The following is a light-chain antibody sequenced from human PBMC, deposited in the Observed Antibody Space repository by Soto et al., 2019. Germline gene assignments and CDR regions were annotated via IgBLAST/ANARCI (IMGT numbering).Light chain of an antibody. CDR2: GNS. Sequence: QSVLTQPPSVSGAPGQRVTISCTGSSSNIGAGYDVHWYQQLPGTAPKLLIYGNSNRPSGVPDRFSGSKSGTSPSLAITGLQAEDEADYYCQSYHSSLSGYVFGTGTKLTVL. CDR3: QSYHSSLSGYV. V-gene: IGLV1-40*01. CDR1: SSNIGAGYD. J-gene: IGLJ1*01.